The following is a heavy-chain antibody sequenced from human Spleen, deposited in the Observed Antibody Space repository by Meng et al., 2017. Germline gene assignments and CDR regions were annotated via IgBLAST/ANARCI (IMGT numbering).Heavy chain of an antibody. Sequence: EVHLVESGGGLVKPGGSLRLSCAASGFTFSSYEMNWVRQAPGKGLEWVSSISGRSNNIYYAASVRGRFTISRDNAKNSLYLQMNTLRAEDTAIYYCATFVTYYFETWGQGTLVTVSS. J-gene: IGHJ4*02. V-gene: IGHV3-21*04. CDR1: GFTFSSYE. D-gene: IGHD3-22*01. CDR2: ISGRSNNI. CDR3: ATFVTYYFET.